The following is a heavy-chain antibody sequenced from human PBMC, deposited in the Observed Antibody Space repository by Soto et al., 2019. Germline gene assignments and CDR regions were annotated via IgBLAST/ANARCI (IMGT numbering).Heavy chain of an antibody. CDR3: AGVSARHYFDY. J-gene: IGHJ4*02. CDR1: GFTFSSYS. V-gene: IGHV3-48*02. Sequence: EVQLVESGGGLVQPGGSLRLSCAASGFTFSSYSMNWVRQAPGKGLEWVSYISSSSSTIYYADFVKGRFTISRDNAKNPLYLQMNSLRDEDTAVFYWAGVSARHYFDYWGQGTLVTVSS. CDR2: ISSSSSTI.